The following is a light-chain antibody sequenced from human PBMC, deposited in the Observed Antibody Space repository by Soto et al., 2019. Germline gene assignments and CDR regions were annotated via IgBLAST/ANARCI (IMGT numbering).Light chain of an antibody. Sequence: EIVMTQSPATLSVSPGERATLSCRASQSVSSNLAWYQQKPGQAPRLLIYGASTRATGIPARFSGSGSETEFTLTISNLQSEDFAVYYCQQYNNWPPLTFGGGTRVEIK. V-gene: IGKV3-15*01. CDR3: QQYNNWPPLT. CDR2: GAS. J-gene: IGKJ4*01. CDR1: QSVSSN.